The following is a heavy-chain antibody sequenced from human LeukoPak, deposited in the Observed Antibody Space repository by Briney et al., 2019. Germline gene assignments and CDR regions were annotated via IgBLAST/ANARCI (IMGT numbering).Heavy chain of an antibody. V-gene: IGHV4-31*11. D-gene: IGHD3-22*01. J-gene: IGHJ4*02. CDR1: GGSISSGGYS. CDR2: IYYSGST. CDR3: ARGSSSGVDRDY. Sequence: PSQTLSLTCAVSGGSISSGGYSWSWIRQHPGKGLEWIGYIYYSGSTYYNPSLKSRVTISVDTSKNQFSLKLSSVTAADTAVYYCARGSSSGVDRDYWGQGTLVTVSS.